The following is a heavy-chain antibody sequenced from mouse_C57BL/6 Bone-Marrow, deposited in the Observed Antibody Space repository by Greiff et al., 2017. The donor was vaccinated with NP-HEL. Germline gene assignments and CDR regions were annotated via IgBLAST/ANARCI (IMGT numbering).Heavy chain of an antibody. CDR3: ARTPITTVVEPYAMDY. D-gene: IGHD1-1*01. CDR2: INPYNGGT. Sequence: VQLQQSGPVLVKPGASVKMSCKASGYTFTDYYMNWVKQSHGKSLEWIGVINPYNGGTSYNQKFKGKATLTVDKSSSTAYMELNSLTSEDSAVYYCARTPITTVVEPYAMDYWGQGTSVTVSS. CDR1: GYTFTDYY. V-gene: IGHV1-19*01. J-gene: IGHJ4*01.